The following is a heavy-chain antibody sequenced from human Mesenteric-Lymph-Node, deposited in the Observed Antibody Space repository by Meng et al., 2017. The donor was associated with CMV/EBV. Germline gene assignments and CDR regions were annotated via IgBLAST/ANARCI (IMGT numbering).Heavy chain of an antibody. D-gene: IGHD2-2*01. J-gene: IGHJ4*02. CDR1: GFTFDNYA. CDR2: ISYDGSNK. V-gene: IGHV3-30-3*01. CDR3: AKEGGYCSTNSCLKYYFDY. Sequence: GGSLRLSCAASGFTFDNYALNRVRQAPGKGLEWVAVISYDGSNKYYADSVKGRFTISRDNSKNTLYLQMNSLRAEDTAVYYCAKEGGYCSTNSCLKYYFDYWGQGTLVTVSS.